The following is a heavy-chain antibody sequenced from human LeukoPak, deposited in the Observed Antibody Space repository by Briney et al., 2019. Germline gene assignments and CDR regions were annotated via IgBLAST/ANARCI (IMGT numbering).Heavy chain of an antibody. J-gene: IGHJ4*02. V-gene: IGHV4-59*01. Sequence: PSETLSLTCTVSGGSISSYYWSWIRQPPGKGLEWIGYIYYSGSTNYNPSLKSRVTISVDTSKNQFSLKLSSVTAADTAVYYCARSIPLYYYDSSGSFDYWGQGTLVTVSS. CDR2: IYYSGST. CDR1: GGSISSYY. CDR3: ARSIPLYYYDSSGSFDY. D-gene: IGHD3-22*01.